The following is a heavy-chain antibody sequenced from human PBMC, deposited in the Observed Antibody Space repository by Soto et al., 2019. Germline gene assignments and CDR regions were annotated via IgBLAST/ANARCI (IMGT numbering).Heavy chain of an antibody. J-gene: IGHJ4*02. CDR2: INHSGST. D-gene: IGHD3-9*01. Sequence: SETLSLTCAVYGGSFSGYYWSWIRQPPGKGLEWIGEINHSGSTNYNPSLKSRVTISVDTSKNQFSLKLSSVTAADTAVYYCARDPRLRYFDWLFRYFDYWGQGTLVTVSS. CDR1: GGSFSGYY. V-gene: IGHV4-34*01. CDR3: ARDPRLRYFDWLFRYFDY.